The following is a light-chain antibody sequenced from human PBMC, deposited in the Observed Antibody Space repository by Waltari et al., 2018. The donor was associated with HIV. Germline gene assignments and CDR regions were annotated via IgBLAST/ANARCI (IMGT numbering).Light chain of an antibody. V-gene: IGKV1-9*01. CDR1: QALNSY. J-gene: IGKJ4*01. CDR2: AAS. Sequence: DIQLTQSPPFLSASVGDRVTITCRSSQALNSYLAWYQQKPGKAPKLLLYAASTLQSGVPSRFSGSGSGTDFTLTISSLQPEDFATYYCQQLDSYTQISFGGGTKVEVK. CDR3: QQLDSYTQIS.